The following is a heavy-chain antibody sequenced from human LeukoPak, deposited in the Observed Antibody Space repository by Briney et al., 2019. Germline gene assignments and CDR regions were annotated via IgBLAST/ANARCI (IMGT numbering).Heavy chain of an antibody. CDR3: AKASGSYYGSYWYFDL. V-gene: IGHV3-23*01. CDR1: GLTFSSYA. J-gene: IGHJ2*01. Sequence: GGYLRLSCAASGLTFSSYAMSWVRQAPGKGLEWISAISGSGGSTYYADSVKGRFTISRDNSKNTLYLQMNSLRAEDTAVYYCAKASGSYYGSYWYFDLWGCGTLVTVSS. D-gene: IGHD1-26*01. CDR2: ISGSGGST.